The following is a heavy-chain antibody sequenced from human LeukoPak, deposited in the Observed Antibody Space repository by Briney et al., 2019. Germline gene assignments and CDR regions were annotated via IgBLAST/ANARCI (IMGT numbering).Heavy chain of an antibody. CDR1: GFTFNNYA. CDR3: VKVGGCSGGSCYSGLWVFDY. CDR2: IDNNGIFT. J-gene: IGHJ4*02. D-gene: IGHD2-15*01. Sequence: GGSLRLSCSASGFTFNNYAMHWVRQAPGKGLEYISTIDNNGIFTYYADSVKDRSTVSRDNSKNTLYLQMSSLRAEDTAVYYCVKVGGCSGGSCYSGLWVFDYWGQGTLVTVSS. V-gene: IGHV3-64D*09.